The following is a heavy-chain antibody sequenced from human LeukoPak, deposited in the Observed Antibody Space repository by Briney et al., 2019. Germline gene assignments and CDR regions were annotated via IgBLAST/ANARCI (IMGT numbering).Heavy chain of an antibody. D-gene: IGHD5-12*01. CDR1: GGTFSSYA. V-gene: IGHV1-69*04. Sequence: GASVKVSCKASGGTFSSYAISWVRQAPGQGLEWMGRIIPILGIANYAQKFQGRVTITADKSTSTAYMELSSLRSEDTAVYYCARSYSGFGPSFDYWGQGTLVTVSS. CDR2: IIPILGIA. J-gene: IGHJ4*02. CDR3: ARSYSGFGPSFDY.